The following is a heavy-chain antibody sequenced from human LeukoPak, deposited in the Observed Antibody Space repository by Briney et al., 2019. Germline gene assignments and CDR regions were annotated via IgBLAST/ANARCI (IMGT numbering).Heavy chain of an antibody. Sequence: GGSLRLSCAASGFTFSSYAMSWVRQAPGKGLEWVSAISGSGGSTYYADSVKGRFSISRDNSKNTLYLQMNSLRAEDTAVYYCAKGASIFGVVITNFDYWGQGTLVTVSS. V-gene: IGHV3-23*01. J-gene: IGHJ4*02. CDR3: AKGASIFGVVITNFDY. D-gene: IGHD3-3*01. CDR2: ISGSGGST. CDR1: GFTFSSYA.